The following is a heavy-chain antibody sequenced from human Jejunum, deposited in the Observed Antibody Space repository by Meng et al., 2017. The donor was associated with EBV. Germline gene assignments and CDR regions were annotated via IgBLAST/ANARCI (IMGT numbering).Heavy chain of an antibody. CDR3: AREGLVGDLRYFDL. CDR1: AYTFAGYY. V-gene: IGHV1-2*06. CDR2: INPNSGGA. J-gene: IGHJ2*01. Sequence: QVQLVQSGAEVKKPGASVKVSCKASAYTFAGYYMHWVRQAPGQGLEWMGRINPNSGGANYAQKFQGRVTMTRDTPISTAYMELSRLRSDDTAVYYCAREGLVGDLRYFDLWGRGTLVTVSS. D-gene: IGHD3-16*01.